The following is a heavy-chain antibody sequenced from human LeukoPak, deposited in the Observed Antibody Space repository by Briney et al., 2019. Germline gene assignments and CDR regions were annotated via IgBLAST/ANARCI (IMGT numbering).Heavy chain of an antibody. D-gene: IGHD3-3*01. CDR2: ISAYNGNT. J-gene: IGHJ4*02. CDR1: GGTFSSYA. V-gene: IGHV1-18*01. Sequence: VASVKVSCKASGGTFSSYAISWVRQAPGQGLEWMGWISAYNGNTNYAQKLQGRVTMTTDTSTSTAYMELRSLRSDDTAVYYCARKLHYDFWSGEFDYGGQGTLVTASS. CDR3: ARKLHYDFWSGEFDY.